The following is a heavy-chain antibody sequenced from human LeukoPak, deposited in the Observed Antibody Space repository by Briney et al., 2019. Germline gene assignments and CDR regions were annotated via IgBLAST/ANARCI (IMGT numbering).Heavy chain of an antibody. Sequence: PGGSLRLSCAASGFTFSSYAMSWVRQAPGKGLEWVSAISGSGGSTYYADSVKGRFTISRDNSKNMLYLQMNSLRAEDTAVYYCAKEDYYDSSGYYYVPGDFDYWGQGTLVTVSS. CDR1: GFTFSSYA. V-gene: IGHV3-23*01. J-gene: IGHJ4*02. CDR2: ISGSGGST. CDR3: AKEDYYDSSGYYYVPGDFDY. D-gene: IGHD3-22*01.